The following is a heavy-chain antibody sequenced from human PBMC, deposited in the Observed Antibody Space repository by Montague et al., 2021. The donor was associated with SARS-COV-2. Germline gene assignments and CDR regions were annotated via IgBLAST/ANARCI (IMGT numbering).Heavy chain of an antibody. CDR2: IYYSGST. V-gene: IGHV4-59*08. J-gene: IGHJ4*02. D-gene: IGHD2-8*01. Sequence: SETLSLTCTVSGGSISSYYWSWIRQPPGKGLEWIGYIYYSGSTNYNPSLKSRVTISVDTSKNQFSLKLSSVTAADTAVYYCARLAVGYCTNAVYYTAFDYWGQGTLVTVSS. CDR1: GGSISSYY. CDR3: ARLAVGYCTNAVYYTAFDY.